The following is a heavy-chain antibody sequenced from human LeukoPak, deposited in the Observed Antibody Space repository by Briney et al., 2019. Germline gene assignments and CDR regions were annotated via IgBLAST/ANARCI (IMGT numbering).Heavy chain of an antibody. D-gene: IGHD1-1*01. CDR1: GGSISSYY. CDR3: AREGTAGTNLNWFDP. J-gene: IGHJ5*02. CDR2: ISYSGST. V-gene: IGHV4-59*01. Sequence: SETLSLTCTVSGGSISSYYWSWIRQPPGKGLEWIGYISYSGSTNFNPSLKSRVTISVDTSKNQFSLKLSSVTAADTAVYYCAREGTAGTNLNWFDPWGKGTLVTVSS.